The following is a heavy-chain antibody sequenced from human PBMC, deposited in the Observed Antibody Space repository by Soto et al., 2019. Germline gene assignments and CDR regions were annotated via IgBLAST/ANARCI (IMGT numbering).Heavy chain of an antibody. D-gene: IGHD2-2*01. CDR2: ISVSGGST. V-gene: IGHV3-23*01. J-gene: IGHJ4*02. CDR3: AKDGYSITRNKPLDD. Sequence: VGSLRLSCAASRFTFSSYAMCWVRQAPGKGLEWVSSISVSGGSTYYADSVKGRFTISRDNSKNTLYLQMNSLRAEDTAVYYCAKDGYSITRNKPLDDWGQGTLVTGAS. CDR1: RFTFSSYA.